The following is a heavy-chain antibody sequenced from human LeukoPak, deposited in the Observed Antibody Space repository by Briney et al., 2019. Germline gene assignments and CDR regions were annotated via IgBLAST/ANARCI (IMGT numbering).Heavy chain of an antibody. CDR1: GYTFTSYA. J-gene: IGHJ4*02. D-gene: IGHD3-10*01. Sequence: GASVKVSCKASGYTFTSYAMHLVRQAPGQRLEWMEWINAGNGNTKYSQKFQVRVTITRDTSASTAYMELCSLRSEDTAVYYCARDHGSGNGGFDYWGQGTLVTVSS. CDR2: INAGNGNT. CDR3: ARDHGSGNGGFDY. V-gene: IGHV1-3*01.